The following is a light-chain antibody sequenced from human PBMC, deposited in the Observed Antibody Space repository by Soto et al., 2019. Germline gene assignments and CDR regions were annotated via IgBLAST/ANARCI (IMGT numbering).Light chain of an antibody. V-gene: IGKV1-39*01. J-gene: IGKJ4*01. Sequence: DIQMTQSPSSLSASVGDRLTITCRATQSISSHLNWYQQRPGKAPKLLIYAASSLQSGVPARFSGSRSGTDFTLPISSLQPEDVATYYCQQSYSNPLTFGGGTKVELK. CDR2: AAS. CDR3: QQSYSNPLT. CDR1: QSISSH.